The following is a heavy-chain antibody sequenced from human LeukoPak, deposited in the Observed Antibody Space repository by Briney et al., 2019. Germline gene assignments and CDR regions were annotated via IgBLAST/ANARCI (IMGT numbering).Heavy chain of an antibody. J-gene: IGHJ4*02. CDR1: GFTFSSYA. CDR3: AKWPYSSSHTGYFDY. CDR2: ISGSGGST. V-gene: IGHV3-23*01. D-gene: IGHD6-13*01. Sequence: PGGSLRLSCAASGFTFSSYAMGWVRQAPGKGLEWVSAISGSGGSTYYADSVKGRFTISRDNSKNTLYLQMNSLRAEDTAVYYCAKWPYSSSHTGYFDYWGQGTLVTVSS.